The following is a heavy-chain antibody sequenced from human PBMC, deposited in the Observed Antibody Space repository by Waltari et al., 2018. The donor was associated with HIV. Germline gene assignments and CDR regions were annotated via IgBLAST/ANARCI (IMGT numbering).Heavy chain of an antibody. CDR1: GSLFTDFA. CDR3: VKDSGRAADVFDL. D-gene: IGHD3-10*01. CDR2: IRGGGET. V-gene: IGHV3-23*01. Sequence: QLLESGGGLVEPGGSLRLSCAASGSLFTDFAMDWVRQAPGKGLEWVSAIRGGGETFYADSVKGRFTISRDNSKNTLYLQMNSLRADDAAVYYCVKDSGRAADVFDLWGQGTMVTVSS. J-gene: IGHJ3*01.